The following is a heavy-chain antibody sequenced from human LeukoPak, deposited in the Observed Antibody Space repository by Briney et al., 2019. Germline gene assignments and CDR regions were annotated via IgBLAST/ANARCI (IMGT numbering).Heavy chain of an antibody. V-gene: IGHV4-34*01. D-gene: IGHD6-13*01. Sequence: PSETLSLTCAVYGGSFSGYYWSWIRQPPGKGLGWIGEINHSGSTNYNPSLKSRVTISVDTSKNQFSLKLSSVTAADTAVYYCARAGSSSWYLYYWGQGTLVTVSS. CDR1: GGSFSGYY. CDR3: ARAGSSSWYLYY. J-gene: IGHJ4*02. CDR2: INHSGST.